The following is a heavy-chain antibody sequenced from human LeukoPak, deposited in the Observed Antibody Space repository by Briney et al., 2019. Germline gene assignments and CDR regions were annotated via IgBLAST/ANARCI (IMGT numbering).Heavy chain of an antibody. Sequence: ASVNVSCKASGYTLTDHYIHWVRQAPGQGLEWMGWLNPKTGGTNYAQTFQDRVTMTRDTSISTAYMVLRRLTSDDTAIYYCARDKRAERPGWFDPWGQGTLVIVSS. J-gene: IGHJ5*02. CDR2: LNPKTGGT. CDR3: ARDKRAERPGWFDP. D-gene: IGHD6-25*01. CDR1: GYTLTDHY. V-gene: IGHV1-2*02.